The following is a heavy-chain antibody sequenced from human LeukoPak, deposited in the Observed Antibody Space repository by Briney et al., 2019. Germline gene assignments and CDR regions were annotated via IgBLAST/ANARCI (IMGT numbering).Heavy chain of an antibody. CDR3: GDIGISINEGA. V-gene: IGHV3-48*03. J-gene: IGHJ6*04. CDR2: ISSSGSTI. D-gene: IGHD3-10*01. CDR1: GFTFSSYE. Sequence: GGSLRLSCAASGFTFSSYEMNWVRQAPGKGLEWVSYISSSGSTIYYADSVKRRFTIIRDTAKNSLYLLMNSLSAETTAVYYCGDIGISINEGAWGKGTTVTVSS.